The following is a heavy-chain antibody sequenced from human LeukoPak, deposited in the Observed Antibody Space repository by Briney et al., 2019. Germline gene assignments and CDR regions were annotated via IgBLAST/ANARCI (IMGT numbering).Heavy chain of an antibody. D-gene: IGHD2-21*02. Sequence: PSETLSLTCTVSGYSISSGYYWGWIRQPPGKGLEWIGSIYHSGSTYYNPSLKSRVTISVDTSKNQFSLRLSSVTAADTAVYYCAREVLAYCGGDCYSMYFDYWGQGTLVTVSS. CDR3: AREVLAYCGGDCYSMYFDY. CDR2: IYHSGST. CDR1: GYSISSGYY. V-gene: IGHV4-38-2*02. J-gene: IGHJ4*02.